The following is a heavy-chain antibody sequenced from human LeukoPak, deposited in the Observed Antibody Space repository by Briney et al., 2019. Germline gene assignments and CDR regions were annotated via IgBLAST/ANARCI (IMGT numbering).Heavy chain of an antibody. J-gene: IGHJ6*02. Sequence: PSETLSLTCTVSGGSISDYYWSWVRQPPGRGLEWIGRIHSTGSTNYNPSLKSRLTILVDTSKNQFSLKLRSVTAADTAVYYCARRIPAYYGMDVWGQGTTVTVSS. V-gene: IGHV4-4*07. CDR2: IHSTGST. CDR1: GGSISDYY. CDR3: ARRIPAYYGMDV.